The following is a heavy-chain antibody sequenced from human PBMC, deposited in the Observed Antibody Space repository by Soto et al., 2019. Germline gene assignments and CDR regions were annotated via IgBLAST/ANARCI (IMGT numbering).Heavy chain of an antibody. CDR1: GYTFTSYD. CDR2: MNPNSGNT. D-gene: IGHD3-22*01. J-gene: IGHJ4*02. V-gene: IGHV1-8*01. Sequence: ASLKVSCKASGYTFTSYDINWVRQATGQGLEWMGWMNPNSGNTGYAQKFQGRVTMTRNTSISTAYMELSSLRSEDTAVYYCARLSYDSSGYPFDYWGQGTLVTVSS. CDR3: ARLSYDSSGYPFDY.